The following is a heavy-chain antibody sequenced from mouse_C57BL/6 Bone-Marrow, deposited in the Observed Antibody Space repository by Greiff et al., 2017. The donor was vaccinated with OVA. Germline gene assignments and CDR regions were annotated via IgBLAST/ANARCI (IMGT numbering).Heavy chain of an antibody. CDR1: GYTFTSYG. D-gene: IGHD1-1*01. CDR2: IYPRSGNT. V-gene: IGHV1-81*01. CDR3: AILLRYY. Sequence: QVQLQQSGAELVRPGASVKLSCKASGYTFTSYGISWVKQRTGQGLEWIGEIYPRSGNTNYNEKFKGNATLTADKSSSTAYMVRRSLTSKDSAVYFCAILLRYYWGQGTTLTVSS. J-gene: IGHJ2*01.